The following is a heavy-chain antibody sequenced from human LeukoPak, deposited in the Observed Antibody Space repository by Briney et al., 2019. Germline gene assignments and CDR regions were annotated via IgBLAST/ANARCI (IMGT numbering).Heavy chain of an antibody. CDR1: GFTLSNAW. J-gene: IGHJ4*02. D-gene: IGHD6-13*01. CDR2: IKRKADGGRT. V-gene: IGHV3-15*01. CDR3: ATEGSSWAFDY. Sequence: GGSPRLSCAASGFTLSNAWMSWVRQAPGKGLEWVGRIKRKADGGRTDYAAPVKGRFTISRNDSRNTLYLQMNSLKTEDTAVYYCATEGSSWAFDYWGQGTLVTVSS.